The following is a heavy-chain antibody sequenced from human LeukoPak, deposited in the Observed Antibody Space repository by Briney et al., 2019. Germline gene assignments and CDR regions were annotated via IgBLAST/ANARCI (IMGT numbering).Heavy chain of an antibody. CDR2: IYYSGST. D-gene: IGHD1-26*01. CDR3: ARVPNKINWELLPHYFDY. CDR1: GGSISSSSYY. V-gene: IGHV4-39*07. J-gene: IGHJ4*02. Sequence: KPSETLSLTCTVSGGSISSSSYYWGWIRQPPGKGLEWTGSIYYSGSTYYNPSLKSRVTISVDTSKNQFSLKLSSVTAADTAVYYCARVPNKINWELLPHYFDYWGQGTLVTVSS.